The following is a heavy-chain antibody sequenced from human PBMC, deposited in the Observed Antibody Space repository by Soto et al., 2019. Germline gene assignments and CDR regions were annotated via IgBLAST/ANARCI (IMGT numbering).Heavy chain of an antibody. CDR2: IYSSGST. Sequence: PSESMSIPCAVSVYSVNSEDYYWSWIRQPPGKGLEWIGYIYSSGSTHYNPSLKSRPTISLDTSKNQFSLKLSSVTAADTAVYYCARTSWFDNTSSDYWGQGALGTVSS. V-gene: IGHV4-30-4*01. CDR1: VYSVNSEDYY. D-gene: IGHD6-13*01. J-gene: IGHJ4*02. CDR3: ARTSWFDNTSSDY.